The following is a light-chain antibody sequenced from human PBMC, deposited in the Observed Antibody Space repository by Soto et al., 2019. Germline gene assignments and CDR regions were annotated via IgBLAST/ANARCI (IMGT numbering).Light chain of an antibody. J-gene: IGKJ1*01. CDR1: QSVSY. CDR3: QQYDSSPSWT. Sequence: EKGLSQSPAYQSLSTGERATLSCRASQSVSYLGWYQQKPGQAPRLLIYGASSRATGIPDRFSGSGSGTDFTLTISRLEPEDFAVYYCQQYDSSPSWTFGQGTKVDIK. CDR2: GAS. V-gene: IGKV3-20*01.